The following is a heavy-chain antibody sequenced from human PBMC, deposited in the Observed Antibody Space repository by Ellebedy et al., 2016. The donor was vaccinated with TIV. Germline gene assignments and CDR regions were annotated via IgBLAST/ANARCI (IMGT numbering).Heavy chain of an antibody. Sequence: GGSLRLSCAASGFTFRSYWMSWVRQAPGKGLEWVGNINQDGSDKYSVDSVEGRFSISRDNAKNSLYLKINSLRGEATALYFCARDGSYGDYLSPRHAFNMWGQGTMVTVSS. V-gene: IGHV3-7*01. CDR2: INQDGSDK. CDR3: ARDGSYGDYLSPRHAFNM. J-gene: IGHJ3*02. CDR1: GFTFRSYW. D-gene: IGHD4-17*01.